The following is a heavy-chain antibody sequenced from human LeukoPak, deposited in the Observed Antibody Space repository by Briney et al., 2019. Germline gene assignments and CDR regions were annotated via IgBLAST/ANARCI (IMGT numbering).Heavy chain of an antibody. J-gene: IGHJ5*01. V-gene: IGHV4-4*07. CDR3: ARDNWVDC. CDR2: ISSSGNT. Sequence: SETLSLTCSVSGGSISSYYWSWIRQPAGKGLEWIGRISSSGNTNYNPSLKSRVTMSVDTSKNQFSLKMTSVTAADTAIYYCARDNWVDCWGQGTLVTVSS. CDR1: GGSISSYY.